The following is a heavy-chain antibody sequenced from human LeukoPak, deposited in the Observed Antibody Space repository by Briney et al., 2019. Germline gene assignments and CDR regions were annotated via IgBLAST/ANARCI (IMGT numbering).Heavy chain of an antibody. J-gene: IGHJ4*02. V-gene: IGHV3-30*04. D-gene: IGHD2-2*01. CDR1: GFTFSSYA. CDR2: ISYDGSNK. Sequence: GRSLRLSCAASGFTFSSYAMHWVRQAPGKGLEWVAVISYDGSNKYYADSVKGRFTISRDNSKNTLYLQMNSLRAEDTAVYYCARAGYRLLSGFADYWGQGTLVTVSS. CDR3: ARAGYRLLSGFADY.